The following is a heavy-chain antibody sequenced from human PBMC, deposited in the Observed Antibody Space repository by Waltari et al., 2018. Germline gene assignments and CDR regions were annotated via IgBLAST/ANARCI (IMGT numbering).Heavy chain of an antibody. CDR3: AGEELTGRSYYHFYMDI. Sequence: QVQLVQSGAEVKRPGASVRVSCKASGYTFTDYYMHWVRQAPGQGLELMGWINPNAGASNVAHKFLGRVTMTRDTSISKGYRDLSRLTSDDTAVYYCAGEELTGRSYYHFYMDIWSKGTTVSVSS. J-gene: IGHJ6*03. CDR2: INPNAGAS. V-gene: IGHV1-2*07. CDR1: GYTFTDYY. D-gene: IGHD1-20*01.